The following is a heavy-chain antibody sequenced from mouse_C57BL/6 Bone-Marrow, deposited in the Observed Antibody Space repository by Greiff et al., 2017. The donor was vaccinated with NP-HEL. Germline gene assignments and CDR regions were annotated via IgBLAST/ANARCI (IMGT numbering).Heavy chain of an antibody. CDR1: GFNIKDDY. Sequence: VQLKQSGAELVRPGASVKLSCTASGFNIKDDYMHWVKQRPEQGLEWIGWIDPENGDTEYASKFQGKATITADTSSNTAYLQLSILTSEDTAVYYCTTRGFQYYFDYWGQGTTLTVSS. CDR2: IDPENGDT. V-gene: IGHV14-4*01. J-gene: IGHJ2*01. CDR3: TTRGFQYYFDY.